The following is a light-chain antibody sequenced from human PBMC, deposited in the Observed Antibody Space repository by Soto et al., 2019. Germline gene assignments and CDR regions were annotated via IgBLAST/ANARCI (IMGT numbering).Light chain of an antibody. CDR3: QRYNNWPLT. CDR2: DSS. CDR1: QGIGST. V-gene: IGKV3-15*01. J-gene: IGKJ4*01. Sequence: EIVLTQSPAALSVSPGERVTLSCRASQGIGSTLAWYQQKPGQTPRLLIYDSSTRAIGIPARFSGSRSGTAFTLTVNGLQSEDFAVYYCQRYNNWPLTFGGGTQVEIK.